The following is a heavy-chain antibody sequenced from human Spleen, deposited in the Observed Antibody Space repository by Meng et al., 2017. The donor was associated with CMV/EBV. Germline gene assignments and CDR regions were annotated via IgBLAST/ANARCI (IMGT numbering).Heavy chain of an antibody. CDR2: ISSSSSYI. D-gene: IGHD3-3*01. J-gene: IGHJ4*02. CDR3: ATNYDFWSGYSVY. CDR1: GFHFSSYS. Sequence: SSGFHFSSYSMHWVRQAPGKGLEWVSSISSSSSYIYYADSVKGRFTISRDNAKNSLYLQMNSLRAEDTAVYYCATNYDFWSGYSVYWGQGTLVTVSS. V-gene: IGHV3-21*01.